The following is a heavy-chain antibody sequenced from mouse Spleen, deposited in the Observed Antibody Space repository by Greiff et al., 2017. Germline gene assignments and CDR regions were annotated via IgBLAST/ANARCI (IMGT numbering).Heavy chain of an antibody. V-gene: IGHV1-54*01. CDR2: INPGSGGT. Sequence: QVQLKESGAELVRPGTSVKVSCKASGYAFSNYLIEWVKQRPGQGLEWIGVINPGSGGTNYNEKFKGKATLTADKSSSTAYMQLSSLTSEDSAVYFCARGYGNYLYAMDYWGQGTSVTVSS. J-gene: IGHJ4*01. CDR3: ARGYGNYLYAMDY. CDR1: GYAFSNYL. D-gene: IGHD2-1*01.